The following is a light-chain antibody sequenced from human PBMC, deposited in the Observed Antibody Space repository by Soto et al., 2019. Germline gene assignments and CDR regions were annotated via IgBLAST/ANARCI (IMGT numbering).Light chain of an antibody. CDR3: QQYKIYSQT. Sequence: DIQMTQSPSTLSASVGDRVTITCRASQSISNWVAWYQQKPGRAPKLLIYDASTLESGVPSRFSGSGSGTEFTITISSLQPDDFATYYCQQYKIYSQTFGQGTRVEI. CDR1: QSISNW. J-gene: IGKJ1*01. V-gene: IGKV1-5*01. CDR2: DAS.